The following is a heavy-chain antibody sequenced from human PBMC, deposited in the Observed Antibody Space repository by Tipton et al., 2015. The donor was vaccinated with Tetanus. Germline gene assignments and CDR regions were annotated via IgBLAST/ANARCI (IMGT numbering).Heavy chain of an antibody. CDR2: IYYSGST. J-gene: IGHJ4*02. Sequence: TLSLTCSVSGGAINSGGYYYYWIRQLPGKGLEWIGYIYYSGSTFYSPSLNNRVTISVDTSKNQFSLRLTSVTAADTAVYFCARGLDPYKSGNFWGQGTLVTVSS. V-gene: IGHV4-31*03. CDR3: ARGLDPYKSGNF. CDR1: GGAINSGGYY. D-gene: IGHD5-24*01.